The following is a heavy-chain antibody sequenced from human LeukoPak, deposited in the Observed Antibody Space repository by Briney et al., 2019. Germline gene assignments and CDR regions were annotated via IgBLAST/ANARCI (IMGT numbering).Heavy chain of an antibody. CDR1: GGSISSYY. CDR3: ARSESGDSSGYYYPYYFDY. CDR2: IYTSGST. V-gene: IGHV4-4*07. D-gene: IGHD3-22*01. Sequence: SETLSLTCTVSGGSISSYYWSWIRQPAGKGLEWIGRIYTSGSTNYNPSLKSRVTLSVDTSKNQFSLKLSSVTAADTAVYHCARSESGDSSGYYYPYYFDYWGQGTLVTVSS. J-gene: IGHJ4*02.